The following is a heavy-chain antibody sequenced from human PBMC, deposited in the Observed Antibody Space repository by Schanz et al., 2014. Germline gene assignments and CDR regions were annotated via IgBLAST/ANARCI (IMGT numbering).Heavy chain of an antibody. CDR1: GFAFSSYG. CDR2: IWYDGSNK. V-gene: IGHV3-33*08. D-gene: IGHD1-26*01. CDR3: ARDHTTESYYSAGPPIDY. J-gene: IGHJ4*02. Sequence: VQLVQSGGGLVQPGGSLRLSCAASGFAFSSYGMNWLRQAPGKGLEWVAVIWYDGSNKYYADSVKGRFTISRDNSKNTLFLQMNSLRAEDTAVYYCARDHTTESYYSAGPPIDYWGQGTLXTVSS.